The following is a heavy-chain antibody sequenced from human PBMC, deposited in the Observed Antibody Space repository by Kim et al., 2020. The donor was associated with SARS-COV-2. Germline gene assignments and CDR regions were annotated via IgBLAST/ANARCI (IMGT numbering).Heavy chain of an antibody. D-gene: IGHD3-10*01. CDR3: AMYGMGSYLDH. Sequence: NYNPSPQSRVPMSMDTSKNQFSLNLSSVTAADTAIYYCAMYGMGSYLDHWGQGTPVTVSS. V-gene: IGHV4-4*07. J-gene: IGHJ4*02.